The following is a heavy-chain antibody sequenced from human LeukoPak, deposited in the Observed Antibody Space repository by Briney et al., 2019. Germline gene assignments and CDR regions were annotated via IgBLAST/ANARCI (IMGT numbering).Heavy chain of an antibody. J-gene: IGHJ4*02. D-gene: IGHD6-13*01. CDR3: ARGFSWVSSSLGY. Sequence: SETLSLTCAVYGGSFSGYYWSWIRQPPGKGLEWIGEINHSGSTNYNPSLKSRVTISVGTSKNQFSLKLSSVTAADTAVYYCARGFSWVSSSLGYWGQGTLVTVSS. V-gene: IGHV4-34*01. CDR2: INHSGST. CDR1: GGSFSGYY.